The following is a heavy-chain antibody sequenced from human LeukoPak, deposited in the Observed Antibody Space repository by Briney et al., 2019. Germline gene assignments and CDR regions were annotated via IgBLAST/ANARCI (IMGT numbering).Heavy chain of an antibody. CDR1: GFTFSSYC. V-gene: IGHV3-48*02. CDR2: ISSSSAST. Sequence: PGGSLRLSCASSGFTFSSYCMNWVRQHAGKWLEWGSYISSSSASTYYADSVKGRFTISRDNAENSLYLQMNSLKDEDTAVYYCARAMRSGYDYWGQGTLVTVSS. J-gene: IGHJ4*02. D-gene: IGHD5-12*01. CDR3: ARAMRSGYDY.